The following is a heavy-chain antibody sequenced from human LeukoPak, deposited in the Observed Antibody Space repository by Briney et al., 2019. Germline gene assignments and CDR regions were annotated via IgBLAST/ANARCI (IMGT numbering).Heavy chain of an antibody. CDR2: IYPGDSDT. CDR1: GYSFTSYW. V-gene: IGHV5-51*01. Sequence: GESLKISCKGSGYSFTSYWIGWVRQMPGKGLEWMGIIYPGDSDTRYSPSFQGQVTILADKSISTAYLQWSSLKASDTAMYYCARAPGLSDYYYYMDVWGKGTTVTVSS. CDR3: ARAPGLSDYYYYMDV. J-gene: IGHJ6*03. D-gene: IGHD3-10*01.